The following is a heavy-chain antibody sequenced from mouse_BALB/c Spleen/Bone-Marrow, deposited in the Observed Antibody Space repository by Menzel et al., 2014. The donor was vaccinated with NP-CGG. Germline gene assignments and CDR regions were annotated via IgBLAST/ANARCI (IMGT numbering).Heavy chain of an antibody. CDR1: GYTFTSYT. CDR3: ARGHGYYFDY. V-gene: IGHV1-4*02. J-gene: IGHJ2*01. CDR2: INPSSGYT. Sequence: SAAELARPGASVKMSCKASGYTFTSYTMHWVKQRPGQGLEWIGYINPSSGYTEYNQKFKDKTTLTADKSSSTAYMQLSSLTSEDSAVYYCARGHGYYFDYWGQGTTLTVSS. D-gene: IGHD2-2*01.